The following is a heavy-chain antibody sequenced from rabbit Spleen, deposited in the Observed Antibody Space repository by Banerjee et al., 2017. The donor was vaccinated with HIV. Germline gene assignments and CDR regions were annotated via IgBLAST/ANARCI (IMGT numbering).Heavy chain of an antibody. Sequence: QEQLVESGGGLVKPGASLTLTCTASGVSFSFSSYMCWVRQAPGKGLEWIACIESGSSGFTYVATWAKGRFTCSKTSSTTVTLQVTRLTAADTATYFCARDTSSSFSSYGMDLWGQGTLVTVS. CDR3: ARDTSSSFSSYGMDL. CDR2: IESGSSGFT. D-gene: IGHD1-1*01. CDR1: GVSFSFSSY. J-gene: IGHJ6*01. V-gene: IGHV1S45*01.